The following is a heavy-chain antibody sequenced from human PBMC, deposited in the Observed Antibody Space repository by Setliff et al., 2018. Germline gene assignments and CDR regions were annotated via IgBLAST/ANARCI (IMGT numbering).Heavy chain of an antibody. Sequence: PSETLSLTCTVSGGSISSHYWSWIRQPPRKGLEWIGSIYYSGSTNYNPSLKSRVTISVDTSKNQFSLKLSSVTAAGTAVYYCARGFGYYYDSSGYYFHYGMDVWGQGTTVTVSS. J-gene: IGHJ6*02. CDR3: ARGFGYYYDSSGYYFHYGMDV. CDR1: GGSISSHY. D-gene: IGHD3-22*01. V-gene: IGHV4-59*11. CDR2: IYYSGST.